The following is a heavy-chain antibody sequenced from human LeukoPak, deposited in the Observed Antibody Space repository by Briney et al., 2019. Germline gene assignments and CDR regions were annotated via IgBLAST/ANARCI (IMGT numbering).Heavy chain of an antibody. J-gene: IGHJ6*03. CDR2: IYYSGST. V-gene: IGHV4-39*01. D-gene: IGHD4-17*01. Sequence: SETLSLTCTVSNGSFNSGSYYWAWIRQPPGKGLEWIGSIYYSGSTYYNPSLKSRVTISVDTSKDQFSLKLSSVTASDTAVNYCERATDYYYYYMDVWGKGTTVTVSS. CDR3: ERATDYYYYYMDV. CDR1: NGSFNSGSYY.